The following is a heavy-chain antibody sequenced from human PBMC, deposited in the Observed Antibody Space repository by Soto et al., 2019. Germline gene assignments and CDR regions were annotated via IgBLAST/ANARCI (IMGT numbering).Heavy chain of an antibody. CDR1: GGSISSGGYY. CDR3: ARGRIAVTPMGRNWFDP. V-gene: IGHV4-31*03. Sequence: SETLSLTCTVSGGSISSGGYYWSWIRQHPGKGLEWIGYIYYSGSTYYNPSLKSRVTISVDTSKNQFSLKLSSVTAADTAVYYCARGRIAVTPMGRNWFDPWGQGTLVTVSS. J-gene: IGHJ5*02. CDR2: IYYSGST. D-gene: IGHD6-19*01.